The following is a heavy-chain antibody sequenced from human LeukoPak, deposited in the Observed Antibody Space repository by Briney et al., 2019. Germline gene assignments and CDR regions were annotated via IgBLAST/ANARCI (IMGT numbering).Heavy chain of an antibody. J-gene: IGHJ5*01. V-gene: IGHV3-30*02. D-gene: IGHD2-15*01. CDR2: IRYDGSNI. CDR1: GFTFSSYG. Sequence: PGGSLRLSCAASGFTFSSYGMHWVRQAPGEGLEWVAFIRYDGSNIYYADSVKGRFTISRDNSRDTVFVQMNSLRPEDTAVYYCAKDSSVVAATPDWFDSWGQGTLVTVSS. CDR3: AKDSSVVAATPDWFDS.